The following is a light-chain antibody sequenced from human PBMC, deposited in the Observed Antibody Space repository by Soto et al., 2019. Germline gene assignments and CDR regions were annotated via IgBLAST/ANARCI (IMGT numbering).Light chain of an antibody. CDR3: SSYTSSSTRV. CDR2: EVS. J-gene: IGLJ3*02. CDR1: SSDDGGYNY. Sequence: QSALTQPASVSGSPGQSITISCTGTSSDDGGYNYVSWYQQHPGKAPKLMIYEVSNRPSGVSNRFSGSKSGNTASLTISGLQAEDEADYYCSSYTSSSTRVFGGGTKLT. V-gene: IGLV2-14*01.